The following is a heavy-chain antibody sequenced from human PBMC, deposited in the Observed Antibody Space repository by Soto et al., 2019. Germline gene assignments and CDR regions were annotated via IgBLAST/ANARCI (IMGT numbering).Heavy chain of an antibody. V-gene: IGHV3-30*03. CDR2: ISYDGGNK. CDR3: SPGSYSSGWYFGY. Sequence: GGSLRLSCAASGFTFRSYGMHWVRQAPGKGLEWVAVISYDGGNKYYADSVKGRFTISRDNSKNTLYLQMNSLRAEDTAVYYCSPGSYSSGWYFGYWGQGTLVTVSS. D-gene: IGHD6-19*01. CDR1: GFTFRSYG. J-gene: IGHJ4*02.